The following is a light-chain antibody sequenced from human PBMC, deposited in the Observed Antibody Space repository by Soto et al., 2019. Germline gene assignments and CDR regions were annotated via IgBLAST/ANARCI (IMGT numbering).Light chain of an antibody. Sequence: SALTQPASVSGSPGQSITISCTGTSTDVGGYNYVSWYQQQPGQAPKLIISEVSNRPSGISNRFSGSKSGNTASLTISGLQAEDEADYSCSSYTSSSPYVFGSGTKVTVL. V-gene: IGLV2-14*01. CDR1: STDVGGYNY. J-gene: IGLJ1*01. CDR2: EVS. CDR3: SSYTSSSPYV.